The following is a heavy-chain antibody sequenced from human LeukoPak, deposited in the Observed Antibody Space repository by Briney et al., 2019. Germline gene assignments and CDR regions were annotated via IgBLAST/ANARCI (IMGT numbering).Heavy chain of an antibody. Sequence: GGSLRLSCAASGFTFSNNWMTWVRQAPGKGLEWVASVKKDASEKYYVDSVKGRFTISRDNAKNSLYLQMNSLRAEDTAVYYCARESIAVAGRNGDYWGQGTLVTVSS. J-gene: IGHJ4*02. CDR3: ARESIAVAGRNGDY. CDR1: GFTFSNNW. D-gene: IGHD6-19*01. CDR2: VKKDASEK. V-gene: IGHV3-7*01.